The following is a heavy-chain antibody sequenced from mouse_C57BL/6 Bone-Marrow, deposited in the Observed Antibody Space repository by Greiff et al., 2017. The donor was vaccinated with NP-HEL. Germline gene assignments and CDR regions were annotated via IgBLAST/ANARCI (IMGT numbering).Heavy chain of an antibody. V-gene: IGHV1-81*01. Sequence: VQLQQSGAELARPGASVKLSCKASGYTFTSYGISWVKQRTGQGLEWIGEIYPRSGNTYYNEKFKGKATLTADKSSSTAYMELRSLTSEDSAVYFCAGALYDYAVNYAMDYWGQGTSVTVSS. CDR2: IYPRSGNT. J-gene: IGHJ4*01. D-gene: IGHD2-4*01. CDR1: GYTFTSYG. CDR3: AGALYDYAVNYAMDY.